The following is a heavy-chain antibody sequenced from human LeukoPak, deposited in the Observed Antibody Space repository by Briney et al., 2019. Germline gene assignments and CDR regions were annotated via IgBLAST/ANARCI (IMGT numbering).Heavy chain of an antibody. Sequence: GGSLRLSCAASGFTFSGSAMQWVRQASGKGLEWVGRIRSKANGYATAYAAWVNGRFTIYRDDSKNTAYLQMNSLKTEDTAVYYCTSAQYCSSTSCEIFDYWGQGTLVTASS. CDR3: TSAQYCSSTSCEIFDY. CDR1: GFTFSGSA. CDR2: IRSKANGYAT. J-gene: IGHJ4*02. V-gene: IGHV3-73*01. D-gene: IGHD2-2*01.